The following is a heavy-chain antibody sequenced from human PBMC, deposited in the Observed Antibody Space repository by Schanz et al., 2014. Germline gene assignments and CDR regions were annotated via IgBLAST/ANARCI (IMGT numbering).Heavy chain of an antibody. CDR3: ARGYGDSPTDF. CDR2: IISILGIP. J-gene: IGHJ4*02. D-gene: IGHD4-17*01. CDR1: GGTFSSYT. Sequence: QVQLVQSWAEVKGPGSSVKVSCKASGGTFSSYTISWVRQAPGQGLEWMGRIISILGIPNYAQRFQGRVTITADKSSDTAYMELSSLRSEDTAVYYCARGYGDSPTDFWGQGTLVTVSS. V-gene: IGHV1-69*04.